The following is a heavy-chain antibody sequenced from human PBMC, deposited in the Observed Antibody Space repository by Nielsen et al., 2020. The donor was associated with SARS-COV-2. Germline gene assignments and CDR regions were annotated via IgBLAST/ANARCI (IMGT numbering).Heavy chain of an antibody. CDR1: GYTFTSYA. V-gene: IGHV1-3*01. CDR3: ARVRAVVPAAIPSRRRGGAFDI. J-gene: IGHJ3*02. D-gene: IGHD2-2*01. CDR2: INAGNGNT. Sequence: ASVKVSCKASGYTFTSYAMHWVRQAPGQRLEWMGWINAGNGNTKYSQKFQGRVTITRDTSASTAYMELSSLRSEDTAVYYCARVRAVVPAAIPSRRRGGAFDIWGQGTMVTVSS.